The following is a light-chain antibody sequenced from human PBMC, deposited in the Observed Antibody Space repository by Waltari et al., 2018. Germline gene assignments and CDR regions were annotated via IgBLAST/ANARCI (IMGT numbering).Light chain of an antibody. CDR2: AVS. CDR1: TSDVGNYKR. V-gene: IGLV2-23*02. J-gene: IGLJ2*01. Sequence: QSALTQPASVSGSPGQSITISCPGTTSDVGNYKRVSWYQQHPGKAPKLMIYAVSKRPSGGSDRFSGSKSGDMASLTISGLQPEDEAEYFCSSYAGSSKGVFGGGTKVTVL. CDR3: SSYAGSSKGV.